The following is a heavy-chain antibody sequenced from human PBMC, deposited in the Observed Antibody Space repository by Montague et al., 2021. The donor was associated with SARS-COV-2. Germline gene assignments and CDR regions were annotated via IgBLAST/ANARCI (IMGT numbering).Heavy chain of an antibody. D-gene: IGHD4-17*01. CDR3: AMRGGALDALDI. J-gene: IGHJ3*02. V-gene: IGHV4-39*01. CDR1: GGSIRTSSYY. Sequence: SETLSLTCTVSGGSIRTSSYYWGWIRQPPGKGLDWIGCIYYSGSTYYNPSLKSRVTISVDTSKNQFSLKLSSVTAADTAVYYCAMRGGALDALDIWGQGTMVIVSS. CDR2: IYYSGST.